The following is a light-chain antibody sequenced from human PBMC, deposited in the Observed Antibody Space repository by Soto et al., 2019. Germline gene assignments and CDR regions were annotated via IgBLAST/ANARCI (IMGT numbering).Light chain of an antibody. J-gene: IGLJ1*01. Sequence: QSALTQPASVSGSPGQSIAISCNGTSSDVGGYNYVSWHQQHPGKAPKVLISVVSNRPSGVSNRFSGSKSGNTASLTISGLQAEDEADYYCSSYRSGGTFVFGSGTKVTVL. CDR2: VVS. CDR1: SSDVGGYNY. CDR3: SSYRSGGTFV. V-gene: IGLV2-14*01.